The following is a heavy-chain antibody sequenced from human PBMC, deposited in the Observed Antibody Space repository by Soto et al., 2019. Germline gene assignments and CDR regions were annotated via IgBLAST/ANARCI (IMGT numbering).Heavy chain of an antibody. CDR2: ILYNGENT. CDR1: GFIFSNYG. J-gene: IGHJ4*02. CDR3: AKVPSASGWSTPDY. D-gene: IGHD6-19*01. Sequence: QVQLVESGGGVVQPGRSLRLSCEASGFIFSNYGMHWVRQAPVKGLEWVSVILYNGENTFYADSVKGRFTISRDNSKNTLYLHMNSLKVEDSGVYFCAKVPSASGWSTPDYWGQGTLVTVSS. V-gene: IGHV3-30*18.